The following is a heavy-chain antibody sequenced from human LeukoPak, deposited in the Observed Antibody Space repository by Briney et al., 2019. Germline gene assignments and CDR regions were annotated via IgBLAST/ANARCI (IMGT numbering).Heavy chain of an antibody. Sequence: ASVKVSCKASGYTFTSYGISWVRQAPGQGLEWMGWISAYAQKFQGRVTMTTDTSTSTAYMELRSLRSDDTAVYYCARRFNYYDSSGYYERFYFDYWGQGTLVTVSS. V-gene: IGHV1-18*01. CDR2: ISAY. CDR1: GYTFTSYG. D-gene: IGHD3-22*01. J-gene: IGHJ4*02. CDR3: ARRFNYYDSSGYYERFYFDY.